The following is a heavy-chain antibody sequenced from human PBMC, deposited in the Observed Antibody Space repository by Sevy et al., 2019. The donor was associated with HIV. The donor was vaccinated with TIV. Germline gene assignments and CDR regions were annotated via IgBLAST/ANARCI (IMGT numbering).Heavy chain of an antibody. D-gene: IGHD6-19*01. V-gene: IGHV3-49*03. J-gene: IGHJ6*03. Sequence: GGSLRLSCTASGFTFGDYAMSWFRQAPGKGLEWVGFIRSKAYGGTTEYAASVKGRFTISRDDSKSIAYLQMNSLKTEDTAVYYCTRDVFELVSSDWYRYYYYYYMDVWGKGTTVTVSS. CDR3: TRDVFELVSSDWYRYYYYYYMDV. CDR1: GFTFGDYA. CDR2: IRSKAYGGTT.